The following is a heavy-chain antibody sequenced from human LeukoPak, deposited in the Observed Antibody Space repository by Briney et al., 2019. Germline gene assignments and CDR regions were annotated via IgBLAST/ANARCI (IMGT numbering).Heavy chain of an antibody. CDR1: GFTFSNYD. Sequence: PGGSLRLSCAASGFTFSNYDMSWVRQAPGKGLEWVSAISGSGDRTYYADSVKGRFTISRDNSKNTLYLQIYRLRAEDTAVYYCAKPSSGNYPPTGYWGQGTLVTVSS. CDR2: ISGSGDRT. CDR3: AKPSSGNYPPTGY. J-gene: IGHJ4*02. D-gene: IGHD1-26*01. V-gene: IGHV3-23*01.